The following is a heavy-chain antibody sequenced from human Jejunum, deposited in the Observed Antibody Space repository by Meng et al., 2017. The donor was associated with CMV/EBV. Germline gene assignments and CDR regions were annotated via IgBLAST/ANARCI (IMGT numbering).Heavy chain of an antibody. CDR2: INQDGGEN. CDR1: GFTLSPYW. Sequence: SCGGSGFTLSPYWMGWVRQGPGRGLEWVANINQDGGENYYADSVKGRFSISRDNAKNSLYLQMNYLGADDTAVYYCAAYIREALNLWGQGTVVTVSS. D-gene: IGHD2-21*01. V-gene: IGHV3-7*01. J-gene: IGHJ3*01. CDR3: AAYIREALNL.